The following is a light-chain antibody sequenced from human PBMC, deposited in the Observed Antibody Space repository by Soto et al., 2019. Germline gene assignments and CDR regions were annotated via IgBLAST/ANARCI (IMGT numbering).Light chain of an antibody. Sequence: DIQMTPSPSSLSASVGDRVIITCRASQGIANYLAWFQKKPGKAPKSLIYGASSLQSGVPSKFSGSGSGTEFTLTIDSLQPEDFATYYCQQYDSYPVTFGQGTRLEIK. J-gene: IGKJ5*01. CDR3: QQYDSYPVT. V-gene: IGKV1-16*02. CDR2: GAS. CDR1: QGIANY.